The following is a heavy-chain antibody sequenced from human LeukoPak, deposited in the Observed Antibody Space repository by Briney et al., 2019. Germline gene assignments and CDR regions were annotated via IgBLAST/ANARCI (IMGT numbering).Heavy chain of an antibody. CDR1: GGSITSYH. J-gene: IGHJ5*02. D-gene: IGHD1-1*01. CDR2: IYYSGST. V-gene: IGHV4-59*01. Sequence: SETLSLTCTVSGGSITSYHYSWIRQPPGKGLEWIGYIYYSGSTDYNPSLKSRVTISVDTSKNQFSLKLSSVTAADMAVYYRARGYVWFDPWGQGTLVTVSS. CDR3: ARGYVWFDP.